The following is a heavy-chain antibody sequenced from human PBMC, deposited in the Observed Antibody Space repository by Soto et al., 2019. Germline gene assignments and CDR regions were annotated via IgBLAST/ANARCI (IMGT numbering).Heavy chain of an antibody. CDR3: ARGLGIAVAGRNWFDP. CDR1: GYTFTSYD. J-gene: IGHJ5*02. Sequence: EASVKVSCKASGYTFTSYDINWVRQATGQGLEWMGWMNPNSGNTGYAQKFQGRVTMTRNTSISTAYMELSSLRSEDTAVYYCARGLGIAVAGRNWFDPWGQGTLVTVSS. V-gene: IGHV1-8*01. D-gene: IGHD6-19*01. CDR2: MNPNSGNT.